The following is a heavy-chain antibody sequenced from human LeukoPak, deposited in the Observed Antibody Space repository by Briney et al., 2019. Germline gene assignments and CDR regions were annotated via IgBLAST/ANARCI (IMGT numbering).Heavy chain of an antibody. D-gene: IGHD6-19*01. CDR3: ARLRVAGLFRNFDY. CDR2: IYYSGST. CDR1: GGSISSYY. J-gene: IGHJ4*02. Sequence: SETLSLTCTVSGGSISSYYWSWIRQPPGKGLEWIGYIYYSGSTNYNPSLKSRVTISVDTSKNQFSLKLSSVTAADTAVYYCARLRVAGLFRNFDYWGQGTLVTVSS. V-gene: IGHV4-59*08.